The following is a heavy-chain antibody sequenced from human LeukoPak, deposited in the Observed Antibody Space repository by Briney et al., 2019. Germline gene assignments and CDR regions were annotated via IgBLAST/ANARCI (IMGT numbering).Heavy chain of an antibody. CDR3: ARDILTGYPPDYYYYGMDV. Sequence: SETLSLTCTVSGGSISSYYWSWIRQPPGKGLEWIGYIYYSGSTNYNPSLKSRVTISVDTSKYQFSLKLSSVTAADTAVYYCARDILTGYPPDYYYYGMDVWGQGTTVTVSS. V-gene: IGHV4-59*01. D-gene: IGHD3-9*01. CDR2: IYYSGST. CDR1: GGSISSYY. J-gene: IGHJ6*02.